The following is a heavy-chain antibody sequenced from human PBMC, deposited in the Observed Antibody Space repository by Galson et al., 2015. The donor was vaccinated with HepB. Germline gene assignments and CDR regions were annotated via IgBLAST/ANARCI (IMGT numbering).Heavy chain of an antibody. CDR1: GYTFTSYA. V-gene: IGHV1-3*01. J-gene: IGHJ4*02. CDR2: INAGNGNT. CDR3: ASSITIFGVVITGGFDY. Sequence: SVKVSCKASGYTFTSYAMHWVRQAPGQRLEWMGWINAGNGNTKYSQKFQGRVTITRDTSASTAYMELSSLRSEDTAVYYCASSITIFGVVITGGFDYWGQGTLVTVSS. D-gene: IGHD3-3*01.